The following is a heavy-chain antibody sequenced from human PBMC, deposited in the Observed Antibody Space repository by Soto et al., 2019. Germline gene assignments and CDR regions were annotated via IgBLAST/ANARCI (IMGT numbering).Heavy chain of an antibody. CDR1: GFTVRTSY. J-gene: IGHJ4*02. V-gene: IGHV3-66*01. Sequence: GGSLRLSCAASGFTVRTSYMNWVRQSPGRGLEWLSVIYAGGTSYHADSVKGRFTISRDESRNTVYLQMNSLRAEDTAVYYCAREITSGWNAFDCWGQGTLVTVPQ. D-gene: IGHD6-19*01. CDR2: IYAGGTS. CDR3: AREITSGWNAFDC.